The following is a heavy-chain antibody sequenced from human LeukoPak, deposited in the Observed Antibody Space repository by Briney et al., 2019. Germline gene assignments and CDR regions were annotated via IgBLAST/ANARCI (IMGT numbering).Heavy chain of an antibody. CDR3: ARGQKYYDFWSGHSGDDAFDI. CDR1: GGSISSGDYY. J-gene: IGHJ3*02. D-gene: IGHD3-3*01. V-gene: IGHV4-30-4*08. CDR2: IYYSGST. Sequence: PSQTLSLTCTVSGGSISSGDYYWSWIRQPPGKGLEWIGYIYYSGSTYYNPSLKSRVTISVDTSKNQFSLKLSSVTAADTAVYYCARGQKYYDFWSGHSGDDAFDIWSQGTMVTVSS.